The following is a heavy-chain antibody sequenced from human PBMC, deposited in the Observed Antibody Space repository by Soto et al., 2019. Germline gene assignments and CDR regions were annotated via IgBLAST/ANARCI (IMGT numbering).Heavy chain of an antibody. J-gene: IGHJ4*02. D-gene: IGHD6-6*01. CDR1: GGTFSSYT. CDR3: ARAHEYSSSSDTFYFDY. Sequence: QVQLVQSGAEVKKPGSSVKVSCKASGGTFSSYTISWVRQAPGQGLGWMGRIIPILGIANYAQKFQGRVTINADKSTSTAYMDLSSLRSEDTAVYYCARAHEYSSSSDTFYFDYWGQGTLVTVCS. V-gene: IGHV1-69*02. CDR2: IIPILGIA.